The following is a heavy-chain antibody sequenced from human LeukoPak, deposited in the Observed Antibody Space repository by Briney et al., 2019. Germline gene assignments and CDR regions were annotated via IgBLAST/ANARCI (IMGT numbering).Heavy chain of an antibody. D-gene: IGHD1-26*01. CDR2: ISGSGGTT. V-gene: IGHV3-23*01. CDR1: GFTFSSYA. J-gene: IGHJ4*02. CDR3: AKKVGATWLDY. Sequence: GGTLRLSCAASGFTFSSYAMSWVRHAPGKGLEWVSTISGSGGTTYYADSVKGRFTISRDNSKNTLYLQVNSLRADDAAVYYCAKKVGATWLDYWGQGTLVTVSS.